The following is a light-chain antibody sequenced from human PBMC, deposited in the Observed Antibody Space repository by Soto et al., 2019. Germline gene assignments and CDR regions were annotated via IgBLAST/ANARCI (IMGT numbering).Light chain of an antibody. CDR2: DAS. V-gene: IGKV3-11*01. J-gene: IGKJ5*01. Sequence: EIVLTQPPATLSFSPGERATLSCRASQSVSSYLAWYQQKPGQAPTLLIYDASNRATGSPARFSGSGSGTDFTLTISSLEPEDFAVYYCQQRSNWPPITFGQGTRLESK. CDR3: QQRSNWPPIT. CDR1: QSVSSY.